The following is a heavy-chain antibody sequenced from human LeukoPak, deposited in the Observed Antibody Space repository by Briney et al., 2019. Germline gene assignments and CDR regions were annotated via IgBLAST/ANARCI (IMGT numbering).Heavy chain of an antibody. V-gene: IGHV4-59*01. CDR3: ARDPGYCSSTSCRGL. Sequence: SETLSLTCTVSGGSISSYYWSWIRQPPGKGLEWIGYIYYSGSTNYNPSLKSRVTISVDTSKNQFSLKLSSVTAADTAVYYCARDPGYCSSTSCRGLWGQGTLVTVSS. D-gene: IGHD2-2*01. J-gene: IGHJ4*02. CDR1: GGSISSYY. CDR2: IYYSGST.